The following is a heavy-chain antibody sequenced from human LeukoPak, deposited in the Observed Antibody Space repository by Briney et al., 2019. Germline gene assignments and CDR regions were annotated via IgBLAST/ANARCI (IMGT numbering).Heavy chain of an antibody. V-gene: IGHV4-31*03. CDR3: ARDEAIFGAGYYYGMDV. J-gene: IGHJ6*02. CDR1: GGSISSGGYY. CDR2: IYYSGST. D-gene: IGHD3-3*01. Sequence: SETLSLTCTVSGGSISSGGYYWSWIRQHPGKGLEWIGYIYYSGSTYYNPSLKSRVTISIDTSQNQFSLKLSSVTAADTAVYYCARDEAIFGAGYYYGMDVWGQGTTVTVSS.